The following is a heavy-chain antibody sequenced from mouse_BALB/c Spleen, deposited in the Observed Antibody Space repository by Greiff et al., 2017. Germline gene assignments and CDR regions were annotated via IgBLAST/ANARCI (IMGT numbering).Heavy chain of an antibody. CDR1: GFTFSSYT. V-gene: IGHV5-12-2*01. Sequence: LVESGGGLVQPGGSLKLSCAASGFTFSSYTMSWVRQTPEKRLEWVAYISNGGGSTYYPDTVKGRFTISRDNAKNTLYLQMSSLKSEDTAMYYCARHEGLRLGYFDYWGQGTTLTVSS. CDR3: ARHEGLRLGYFDY. D-gene: IGHD2-4*01. J-gene: IGHJ2*01. CDR2: ISNGGGST.